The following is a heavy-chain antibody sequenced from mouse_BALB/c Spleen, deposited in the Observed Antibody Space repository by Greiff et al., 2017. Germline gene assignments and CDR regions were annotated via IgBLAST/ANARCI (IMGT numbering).Heavy chain of an antibody. CDR1: GFAFSSYD. V-gene: IGHV5-12-1*01. J-gene: IGHJ3*01. CDR3: ARHPFAY. Sequence: DVHLVESGGGLVKPGGSLKLSCAASGFAFSSYDMSWVRQTPEKRLEWVAYISSGGGSTYYPDTVKGRFTISRDNAKNTLYLQMSSLKSEDTAMYYCARHPFAYWGQGTLVTVSA. CDR2: ISSGGGST.